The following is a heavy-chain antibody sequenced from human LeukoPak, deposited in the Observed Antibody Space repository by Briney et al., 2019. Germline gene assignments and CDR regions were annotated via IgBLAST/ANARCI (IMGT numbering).Heavy chain of an antibody. J-gene: IGHJ3*02. CDR3: ARGVVLGQDDAFDI. CDR1: GGSISNYY. CDR2: IFYRGSI. V-gene: IGHV4-59*12. Sequence: SETLSLTCTVSGGSISNYYWSWIRQPPGKGLEWIGYIFYRGSIDYSPSLQSRVTISVDTSKNHLSLRLTSVTAADAAVYFCARGVVLGQDDAFDIWGRGTMVTVSS. D-gene: IGHD3/OR15-3a*01.